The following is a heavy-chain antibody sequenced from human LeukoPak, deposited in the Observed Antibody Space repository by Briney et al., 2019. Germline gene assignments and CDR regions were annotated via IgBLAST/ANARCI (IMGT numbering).Heavy chain of an antibody. Sequence: PSETLSLTCAVYGGSFSGYYWSWIRQPPGKGLEWIGEINHSGSTNYNPSLKSRVTISVDTPKNQFSLKLSSVTAADTAVYYCARGRYCLGYCSGGSLGGPYFDYWGQGTLVTVSS. V-gene: IGHV4-34*01. CDR2: INHSGST. J-gene: IGHJ4*02. CDR1: GGSFSGYY. D-gene: IGHD2-15*01. CDR3: ARGRYCLGYCSGGSLGGPYFDY.